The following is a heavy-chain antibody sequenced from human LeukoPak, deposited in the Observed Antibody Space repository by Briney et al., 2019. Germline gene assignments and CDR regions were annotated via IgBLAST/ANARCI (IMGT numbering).Heavy chain of an antibody. CDR3: ARVRLLAARPGGMDV. CDR2: ISSSSSYI. V-gene: IGHV3-21*01. D-gene: IGHD6-6*01. CDR1: GFTFSSYS. Sequence: KPGGSLRLSCAASGFTFSSYSMNWVGQAPGKGLEWVSSISSSSSYIYYADSVKGRFTISRDNANNSLYLQMNSLRAEDTAVYYCARVRLLAARPGGMDVWGQGTTVTVSS. J-gene: IGHJ6*02.